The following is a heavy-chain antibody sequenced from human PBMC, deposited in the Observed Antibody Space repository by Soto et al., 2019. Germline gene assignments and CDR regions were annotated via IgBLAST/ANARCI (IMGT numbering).Heavy chain of an antibody. V-gene: IGHV1-69*13. CDR2: IIPIFGTA. J-gene: IGHJ3*02. Sequence: SVKFSCKASGGTFSSYAISWVRQAPGQGLEWMGGIIPIFGTANYAQKFQGRVTITADESTSTAYMELSSLRSEDTAVYYCARDQPPYYYDSSGYDAFDIWGQGTMVTVSS. D-gene: IGHD3-22*01. CDR3: ARDQPPYYYDSSGYDAFDI. CDR1: GGTFSSYA.